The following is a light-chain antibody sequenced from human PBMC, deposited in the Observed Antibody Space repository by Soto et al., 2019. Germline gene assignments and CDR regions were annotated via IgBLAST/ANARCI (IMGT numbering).Light chain of an antibody. CDR1: QSISRN. V-gene: IGKV1-39*01. CDR2: GAS. Sequence: DIQMTQSPSSLSASVGDRVTITCRASQSISRNLNWYQQKPGTAPKLLMFGASTLQSGVPSRFSGSGSGTDFTLTITSLQLEDFATYYCQQSYNTPRTFGQGTKVDIK. CDR3: QQSYNTPRT. J-gene: IGKJ1*01.